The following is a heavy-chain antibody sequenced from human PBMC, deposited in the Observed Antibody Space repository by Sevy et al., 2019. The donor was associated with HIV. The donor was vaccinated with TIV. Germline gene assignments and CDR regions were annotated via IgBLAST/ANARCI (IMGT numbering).Heavy chain of an antibody. J-gene: IGHJ6*02. CDR3: ARYYYDSSGYYDYSGMDV. CDR2: MNPNRGNT. D-gene: IGHD3-22*01. Sequence: ASVKVSCKASGYTFTSYDINWVRQATGQGLEWMGWMNPNRGNTGYAQKFQGRVTMTRNTPISTAYMELSSLRSEDTAIYYCARYYYDSSGYYDYSGMDVWGQGTTVTVSS. CDR1: GYTFTSYD. V-gene: IGHV1-8*01.